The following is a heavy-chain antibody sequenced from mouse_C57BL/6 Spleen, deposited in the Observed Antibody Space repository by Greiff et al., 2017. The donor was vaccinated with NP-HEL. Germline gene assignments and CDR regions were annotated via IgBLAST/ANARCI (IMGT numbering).Heavy chain of an antibody. CDR2: IYPGDGDT. Sequence: VQLQQSGAELVKPGASVKISCKASGYAFSSYWMNWVKQRPGKGLEWIGQIYPGDGDTNYNGKFKGKATLTADKSSSTAYMQLSSLTSEDSAVYFCARADYYGSSYGDYWGQGTTLTVSS. CDR1: GYAFSSYW. D-gene: IGHD1-1*01. J-gene: IGHJ2*01. V-gene: IGHV1-80*01. CDR3: ARADYYGSSYGDY.